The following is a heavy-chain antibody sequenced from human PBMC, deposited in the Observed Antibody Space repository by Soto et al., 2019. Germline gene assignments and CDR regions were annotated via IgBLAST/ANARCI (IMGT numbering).Heavy chain of an antibody. CDR2: IYYSGST. D-gene: IGHD3-9*01. CDR1: GGSISSGVYY. CDR3: ARGVGSYYNILTGIIFDY. J-gene: IGHJ4*02. Sequence: TSETLSLTCTVSGGSISSGVYYWGWMRQHPGKGLEWIGYIYYSGSTYYNPSLKSRVTISVDTSKNQFSLKLSSVTAADTAVYYCARGVGSYYNILTGIIFDYWGQGTLVTVSS. V-gene: IGHV4-31*03.